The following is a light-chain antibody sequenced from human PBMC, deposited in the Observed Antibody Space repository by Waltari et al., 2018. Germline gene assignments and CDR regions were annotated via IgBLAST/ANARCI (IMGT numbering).Light chain of an antibody. V-gene: IGKV1-39*01. CDR1: QNIRTY. J-gene: IGKJ4*01. CDR3: QQSFDTPRT. Sequence: DIQLTQSPSSLSASVGDRITISCRADQNIRTYLNWYQQKPGKAPKILISAASTLRSEVPSRFSGSGSGTDFTLTISSLQPEDFVTYYCQQSFDTPRTFGGGTRIEIK. CDR2: AAS.